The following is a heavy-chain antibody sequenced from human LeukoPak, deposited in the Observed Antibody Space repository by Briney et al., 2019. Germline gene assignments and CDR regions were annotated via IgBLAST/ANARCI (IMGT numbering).Heavy chain of an antibody. Sequence: GSLRLSCAASGFIFSSYSMNWVRQAPGKGLEWIGSIYYSGSSFDNPALKSRVTISVDTSKNQFSLKLSSVTAADTAVYYCARHRSGWLQSSFDYWGQGTLVTVSS. J-gene: IGHJ4*02. V-gene: IGHV4-39*01. D-gene: IGHD5-24*01. CDR1: GFIFSSYSMN. CDR2: IYYSGSS. CDR3: ARHRSGWLQSSFDY.